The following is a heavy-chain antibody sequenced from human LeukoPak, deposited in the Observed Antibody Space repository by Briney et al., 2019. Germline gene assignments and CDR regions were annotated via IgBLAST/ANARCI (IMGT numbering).Heavy chain of an antibody. D-gene: IGHD3-22*01. CDR2: ISGSGGST. Sequence: GGSLRLSCAASGFTFSSYAMSWVRQAPGKGLEWVSAISGSGGSTYYADSVKGRFTISRDNSKNTLYLQMNSLRAEDTAVYYCASIQYYYDGSASLPAFDIWGQGTMVTVSS. CDR1: GFTFSSYA. V-gene: IGHV3-23*01. J-gene: IGHJ3*02. CDR3: ASIQYYYDGSASLPAFDI.